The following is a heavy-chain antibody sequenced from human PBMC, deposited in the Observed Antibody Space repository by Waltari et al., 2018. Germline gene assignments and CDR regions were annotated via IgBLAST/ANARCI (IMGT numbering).Heavy chain of an antibody. Sequence: VFLVESGGGVVQPGDSLRLSCVSSGFNFNIYGMHWVRQVPGKGLLWVSHVNSAGTGSSYADSVKGRFTISRDNARNILYLQMNSLTVEDTAVYYCARDTPGDGIDYWGQGTLVTVSP. CDR3: ARDTPGDGIDY. CDR1: GFNFNIYG. J-gene: IGHJ4*02. V-gene: IGHV3-74*01. D-gene: IGHD2-21*01. CDR2: VNSAGTGS.